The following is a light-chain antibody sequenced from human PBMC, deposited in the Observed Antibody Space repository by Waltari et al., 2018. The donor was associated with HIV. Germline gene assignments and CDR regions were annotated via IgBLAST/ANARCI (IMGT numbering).Light chain of an antibody. CDR1: TRHVGGYDY. J-gene: IGLJ2*01. Sequence: QSALTQPASVSGSPGQSITLSCPGTTRHVGGYDYVSWYQQHPGKAPKLMIFEVTYRPSGVSHRFSGSKSGNTASLTISGLQAEDEADYYCTSYRSGSTLVVGGGTKVTVL. CDR2: EVT. V-gene: IGLV2-14*01. CDR3: TSYRSGSTLV.